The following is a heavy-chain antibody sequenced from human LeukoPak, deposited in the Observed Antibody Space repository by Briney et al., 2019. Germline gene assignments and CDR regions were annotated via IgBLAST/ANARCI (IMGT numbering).Heavy chain of an antibody. CDR2: INPSSGGT. CDR1: GYTFTGYY. CDR3: ARDLEDSGYYYGMDV. D-gene: IGHD2-15*01. V-gene: IGHV1-2*02. J-gene: IGHJ6*02. Sequence: ASVKVSCKASGYTFTGYYMHWVRQAPGQGLEWMGWINPSSGGTNYAQKFQGRVTMTRDKSMSTAYMELSRLRSDDTAVYYCARDLEDSGYYYGMDVWGQGTTVTVSS.